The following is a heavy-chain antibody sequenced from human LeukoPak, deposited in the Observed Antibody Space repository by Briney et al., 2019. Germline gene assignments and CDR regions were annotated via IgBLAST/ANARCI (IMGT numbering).Heavy chain of an antibody. J-gene: IGHJ4*02. CDR3: ARDLRYSCSGGSCYPGGFDY. CDR2: IKQDGSEK. V-gene: IGHV3-7*04. Sequence: GGPLRLSCAASGFTFSSYWMSWVRQAPGKGLEWVANIKQDGSEKYYVDSVKGRFTISRDNAKNSLYLQMNSLRAEDTAVYYCARDLRYSCSGGSCYPGGFDYWGQGTLVTVSS. CDR1: GFTFSSYW. D-gene: IGHD2-15*01.